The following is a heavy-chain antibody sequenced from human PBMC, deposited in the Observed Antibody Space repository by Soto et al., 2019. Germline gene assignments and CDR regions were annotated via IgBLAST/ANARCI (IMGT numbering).Heavy chain of an antibody. V-gene: IGHV3-30*03. CDR3: ARTRSAWSDFHYYSLDV. J-gene: IGHJ6*02. CDR2: ISYDSTKT. D-gene: IGHD1-26*01. CDR1: GFTFNSYG. Sequence: GGSLRLSCAASGFTFNSYGMHWVRQGPGNGLEWVAFISYDSTKTYYADSVKGRFTISRDNSNSALYVQMNSLTGEDTSVYYCARTRSAWSDFHYYSLDVWGQGTTVTVSS.